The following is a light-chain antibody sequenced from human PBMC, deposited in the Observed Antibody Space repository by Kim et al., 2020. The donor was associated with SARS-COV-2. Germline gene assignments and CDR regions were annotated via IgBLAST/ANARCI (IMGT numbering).Light chain of an antibody. Sequence: SASVGDRVTITCRASQSISSWLAWYQQKPGKAPKLLIYKASSLESGVPSRFSGSGSGTEFTLTISSLQPDDFATYYCQQYNSYRTFGGGTKVDIK. CDR1: QSISSW. J-gene: IGKJ4*01. V-gene: IGKV1-5*03. CDR3: QQYNSYRT. CDR2: KAS.